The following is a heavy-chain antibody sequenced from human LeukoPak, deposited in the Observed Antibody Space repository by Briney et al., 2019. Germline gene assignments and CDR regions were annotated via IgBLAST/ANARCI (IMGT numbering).Heavy chain of an antibody. J-gene: IGHJ4*02. V-gene: IGHV4-59*01. CDR1: GGSISSYY. Sequence: SETLSLTCTVSGGSISSYYWSWIRQPPGKGLEWIGYIYYSGSTNYNPSLKSRVTISVDTSKNQFSLKLSSVTAADTAVYYCASLSTTMIVANWGQGTLVTVSS. CDR3: ASLSTTMIVAN. CDR2: IYYSGST. D-gene: IGHD3-22*01.